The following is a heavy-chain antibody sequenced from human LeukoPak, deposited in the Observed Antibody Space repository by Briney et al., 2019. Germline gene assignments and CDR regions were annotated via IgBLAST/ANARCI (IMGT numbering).Heavy chain of an antibody. D-gene: IGHD6-6*01. CDR2: ISSSGIAT. V-gene: IGHV3-23*01. CDR3: AKDLGGLQYSSSSVDS. J-gene: IGHJ4*02. CDR1: GFTFSSYA. Sequence: GGSLRLSCAASGFTFSSYAMSWVRQAPGMGLEWVSLISSSGIATYYADSVKGRFIISRDNSNNTLFLYMHSLRAEDTAPYYCAKDLGGLQYSSSSVDSWGQGTLVTVSS.